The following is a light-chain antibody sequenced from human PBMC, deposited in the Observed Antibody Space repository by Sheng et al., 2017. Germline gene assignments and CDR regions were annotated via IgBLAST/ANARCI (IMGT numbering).Light chain of an antibody. Sequence: EIVLTQSPGTLSLSPGERATLSCRASQSVSSSYLAWYQQKPGQAPRLLIYGASSRATGIPDRFSGSGSGTDFTLTISRLEPEDFAVYYCQQYGSSKAFGGGTEGGGSN. CDR3: QQYGSSKA. J-gene: IGKJ4*01. CDR2: GAS. V-gene: IGKV3-20*01. CDR1: QSVSSSY.